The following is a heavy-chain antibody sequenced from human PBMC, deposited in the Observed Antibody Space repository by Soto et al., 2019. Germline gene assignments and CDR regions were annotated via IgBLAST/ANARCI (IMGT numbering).Heavy chain of an antibody. V-gene: IGHV5-51*01. J-gene: IGHJ4*02. CDR1: GYSFTTYW. Sequence: GESLKISCKGSGYSFTTYWIGWVRQMPGKGLEWMGIIYPGDSDTKYSPSFQGQVTISADKSINTAYLQWSSLQASDSAMYYCARVYSSGSYYWGQGTLVTVSS. CDR2: IYPGDSDT. CDR3: ARVYSSGSYY. D-gene: IGHD6-19*01.